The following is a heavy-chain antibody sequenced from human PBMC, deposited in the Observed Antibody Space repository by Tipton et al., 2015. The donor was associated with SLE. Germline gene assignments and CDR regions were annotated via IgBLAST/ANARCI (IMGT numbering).Heavy chain of an antibody. J-gene: IGHJ2*01. V-gene: IGHV4-34*01. CDR1: GGSFSGYY. CDR3: ARALAGYWYFDL. Sequence: TLSLTCAVYGGSFSGYYWSWIRQPAGKGLEWIGSIHYSGSTYYNPSLKSRVTISVDTSKNQFSLKLSSVTAADTAVYYCARALAGYWYFDLWGRGTLVTVSS. CDR2: IHYSGST. D-gene: IGHD6-19*01.